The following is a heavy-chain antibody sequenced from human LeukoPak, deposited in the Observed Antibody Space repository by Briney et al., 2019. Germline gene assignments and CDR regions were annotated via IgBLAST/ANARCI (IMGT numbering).Heavy chain of an antibody. D-gene: IGHD4-17*01. CDR3: AKDLPDYGDYIEGY. CDR1: GLTFSSFA. CDR2: ISGSGGTT. J-gene: IGHJ4*02. V-gene: IGHV3-23*01. Sequence: PGGSLRLSCVASGLTFSSFAMSWVRRAPGKGLEWVSTISGSGGTTNYADSVKGRFTFSRDNSRNMVHLQMNSLRAEDTAVYYCAKDLPDYGDYIEGYWGQGTLVTVSS.